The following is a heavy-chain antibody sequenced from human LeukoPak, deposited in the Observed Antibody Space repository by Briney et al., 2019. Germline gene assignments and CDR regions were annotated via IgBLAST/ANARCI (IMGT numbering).Heavy chain of an antibody. V-gene: IGHV4-59*01. Sequence: PSETLSLTCTVSGGSISSYYWSWIRQPPGKGLEWIGYIYYSGSTNYNPSLKSRVTVSVDTSKNQFSLKLSSVTAADTAVYYCARGDARGYSYGHFHFDHWGHGALVTVSS. D-gene: IGHD5-18*01. J-gene: IGHJ4*01. CDR1: GGSISSYY. CDR2: IYYSGST. CDR3: ARGDARGYSYGHFHFDH.